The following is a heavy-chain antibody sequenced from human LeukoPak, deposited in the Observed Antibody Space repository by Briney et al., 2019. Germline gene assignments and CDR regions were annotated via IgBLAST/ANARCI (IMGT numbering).Heavy chain of an antibody. D-gene: IGHD1-1*01. J-gene: IGHJ6*02. Sequence: GGSLRLSCAASGFTFSSYAMNWVRQAPGKGLEWVSAISGSGGSTYYADSVKGRFTISRDNSKNTLWLQMHSLRAEDTAAYYCARTTGTTYYYFYGMDVWGQGTTVTVSS. CDR2: ISGSGGST. CDR3: ARTTGTTYYYFYGMDV. V-gene: IGHV3-23*01. CDR1: GFTFSSYA.